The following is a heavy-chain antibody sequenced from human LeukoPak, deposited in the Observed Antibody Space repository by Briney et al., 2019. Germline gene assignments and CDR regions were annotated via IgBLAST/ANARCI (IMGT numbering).Heavy chain of an antibody. CDR1: GYTFTGYY. Sequence: GASVKVSCKASGYTFTGYYMHWVRQAPGQGLEWMGWINPNSGDTNYAQKFQGRVTMTRDTSINTAYMELSRLRSDDTAVYSCARDSLHNCNYECDYWGQGTLVTVSS. CDR2: INPNSGDT. CDR3: ARDSLHNCNYECDY. J-gene: IGHJ4*02. V-gene: IGHV1-2*02. D-gene: IGHD1-7*01.